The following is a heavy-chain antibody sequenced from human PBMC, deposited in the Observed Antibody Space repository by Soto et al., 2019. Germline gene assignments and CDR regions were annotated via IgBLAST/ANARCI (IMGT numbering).Heavy chain of an antibody. CDR2: ISSSSSTI. CDR3: ARHGNSFDS. Sequence: GGSLRLSCAASGFTFNTYSMNWIRQAPGKGLEWLSYISSSSSTIYYADSVKGRFTISRDNAKNSLYLQMNSLRAEDTAVYYCARHGNSFDSWGQGTLVTVAS. D-gene: IGHD1-26*01. J-gene: IGHJ4*02. CDR1: GFTFNTYS. V-gene: IGHV3-48*01.